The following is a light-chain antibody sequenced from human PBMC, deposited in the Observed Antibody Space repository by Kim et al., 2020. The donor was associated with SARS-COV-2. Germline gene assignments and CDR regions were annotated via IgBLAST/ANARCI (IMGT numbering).Light chain of an antibody. CDR1: NLGTKS. J-gene: IGLJ3*02. CDR3: QVWDSGSDLWV. CDR2: YDT. V-gene: IGLV3-21*04. Sequence: SYELTQPPSVSEAPGKTATITCGGDNLGTKSVHWYQQKPGQAPVLVIYYDTDRPSGIPERFSASNSGNTATLTVRRVVAGDEADYYCQVWDSGSDLWVFG.